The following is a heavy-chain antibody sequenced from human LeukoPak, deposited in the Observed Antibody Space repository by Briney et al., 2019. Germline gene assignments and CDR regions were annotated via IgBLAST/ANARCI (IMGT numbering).Heavy chain of an antibody. Sequence: SVKVSCKASGGTFISYAISWVGQAPGQGLEWRGGIIPIFGTANYAQKFQGRVTITTDEYTSKDYMELTSLRSEDTAVYYCARDSSGGDYGLAVYDAFDIWGQGTMVTVSS. CDR3: ARDSSGGDYGLAVYDAFDI. D-gene: IGHD4-17*01. J-gene: IGHJ3*02. CDR1: GGTFISYA. V-gene: IGHV1-69*05. CDR2: IIPIFGTA.